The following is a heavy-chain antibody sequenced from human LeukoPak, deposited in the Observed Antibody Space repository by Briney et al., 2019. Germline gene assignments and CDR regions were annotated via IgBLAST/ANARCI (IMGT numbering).Heavy chain of an antibody. V-gene: IGHV3-21*01. D-gene: IGHD3-3*01. CDR1: GFTFSSYS. Sequence: GGSLRLSCAASGFTFSSYSMNWVRQAPGKGLEWVSSISSSSSYIYYADSVKGRFTISRDNAKNSLYLQMNSLRAEDTAVYYCARDARGVVRFLEWQNAFDIWGQGTMVTVSS. CDR2: ISSSSSYI. CDR3: ARDARGVVRFLEWQNAFDI. J-gene: IGHJ3*02.